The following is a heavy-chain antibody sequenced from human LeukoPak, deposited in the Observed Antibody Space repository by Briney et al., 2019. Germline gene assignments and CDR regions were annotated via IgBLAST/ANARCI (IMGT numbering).Heavy chain of an antibody. V-gene: IGHV1-69*05. CDR1: GGTFSSYA. J-gene: IGHJ4*02. CDR2: IIPIFGTA. CDR3: AGAAYYYDSSGYGFDY. D-gene: IGHD3-22*01. Sequence: EASVKVSCKASGGTFSSYAISWVRQAPGQGLEWMGGIIPIFGTANYAQKFQGRVTITTDESTGTAYMELSSLRSEDTAVYYCAGAAYYYDSSGYGFDYWGQGTLVTVSS.